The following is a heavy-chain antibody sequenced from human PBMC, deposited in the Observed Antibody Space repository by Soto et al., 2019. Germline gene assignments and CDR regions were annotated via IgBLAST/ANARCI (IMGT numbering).Heavy chain of an antibody. CDR2: ISSSGGTI. CDR3: ARGRPAWVSYYYGMDV. D-gene: IGHD1-26*01. J-gene: IGHJ6*02. V-gene: IGHV3-11*04. Sequence: GGSRRLSCAASGFIFNDYYMSWIRQAPGKGLEWVSYISSSGGTIFYADSVKGRFTISRDNAKNSLYLQMNSLRAEDTAVYYCARGRPAWVSYYYGMDVWGQGTTVTVSS. CDR1: GFIFNDYY.